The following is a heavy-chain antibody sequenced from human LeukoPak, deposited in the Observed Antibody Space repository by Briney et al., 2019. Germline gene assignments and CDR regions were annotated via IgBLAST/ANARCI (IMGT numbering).Heavy chain of an antibody. V-gene: IGHV3-48*01. CDR2: ISSSSSTI. CDR1: GFTFSSYR. Sequence: GGPLRLSCAASGFTFSSYRMSWVRQAPGKGLEWVSYISSSSSTIYYADSVKGRFTISRDNAKNSLYLQMNSLRAADTAVYYCARVRSPRYFDYWGQGALVTVSS. J-gene: IGHJ4*02. CDR3: ARVRSPRYFDY.